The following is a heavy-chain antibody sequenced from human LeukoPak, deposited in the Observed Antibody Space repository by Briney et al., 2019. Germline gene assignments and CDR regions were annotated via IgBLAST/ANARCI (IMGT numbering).Heavy chain of an antibody. Sequence: GGSLRLSCAASGFTVSNNFMSWVRQAPGKGLEWVSIIYSGDSTYYIDSVKGRFTISRDNSKNALYLRMNSLRAEDTAVYYCARERDGYYMDVWGKGTTVTVSS. J-gene: IGHJ6*03. V-gene: IGHV3-53*01. CDR1: GFTVSNNF. CDR2: IYSGDST. CDR3: ARERDGYYMDV.